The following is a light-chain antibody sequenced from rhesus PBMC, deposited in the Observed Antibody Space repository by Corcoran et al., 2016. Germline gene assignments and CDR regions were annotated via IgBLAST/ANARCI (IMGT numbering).Light chain of an antibody. CDR1: QGISSY. Sequence: DIQMTQSPSSLSASVGDTVTITCRASQGISSYLNWFQQKPGKAPTLLIYDASSLEIGVPSRVSGSGSGTDFTLTISSLQPEDFAAYYCLQHNSYPFTFGPGTKLDIK. CDR2: DAS. CDR3: LQHNSYPFT. J-gene: IGKJ3*01. V-gene: IGKV1-28*03.